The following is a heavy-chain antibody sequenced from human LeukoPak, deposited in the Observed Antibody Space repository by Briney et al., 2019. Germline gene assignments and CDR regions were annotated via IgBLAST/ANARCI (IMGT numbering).Heavy chain of an antibody. CDR2: VHLDGRT. D-gene: IGHD6-25*01. V-gene: IGHV4-4*02. J-gene: IGHJ4*02. CDR1: GGSVTSTNW. CDR3: AREGGFYRPLDY. Sequence: SETLTLTCDVSGGSVTSTNWWTWFRQPPGKGLEWIGEVHLDGRTNYNPSLKSRLVMSADLPENHISLKLTSVTAADTAVYYCAREGGFYRPLDYSGQGTLVTVSS.